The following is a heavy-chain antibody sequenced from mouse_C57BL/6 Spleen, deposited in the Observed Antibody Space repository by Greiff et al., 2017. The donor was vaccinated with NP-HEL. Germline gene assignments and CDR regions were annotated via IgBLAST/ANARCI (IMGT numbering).Heavy chain of an antibody. J-gene: IGHJ4*01. Sequence: VQLQQSGPGLVAPSQSLSITCTVSGFSFTSYAISWVRQPPGKGLEWLGVIWTGGGTNYNSALKSRLSISKDNTKSQVFLKMNSLQTDDTARYYGAREGWDGNYDAMDYWGQGTSVTVSS. CDR3: AREGWDGNYDAMDY. CDR1: GFSFTSYA. CDR2: IWTGGGT. D-gene: IGHD2-1*01. V-gene: IGHV2-9-1*01.